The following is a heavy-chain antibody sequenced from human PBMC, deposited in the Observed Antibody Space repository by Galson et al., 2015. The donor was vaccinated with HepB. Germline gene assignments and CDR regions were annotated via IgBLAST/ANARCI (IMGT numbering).Heavy chain of an antibody. D-gene: IGHD3-22*01. CDR1: GFTFSNYW. J-gene: IGHJ1*01. CDR2: MRGDGTSI. V-gene: IGHV3-74*01. Sequence: SLRLSCAASGFTFSNYWMNWARQAPGKGLVWVSRMRGDGTSIDYADSVKGRFTISRDNAKNTVHLQMNGLRAEDTALYYCARMADYDSSGYYGFFPLWGQGTLVTVSS. CDR3: ARMADYDSSGYYGFFPL.